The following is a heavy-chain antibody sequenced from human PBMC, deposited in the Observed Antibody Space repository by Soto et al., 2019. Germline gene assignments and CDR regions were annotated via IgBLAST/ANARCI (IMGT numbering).Heavy chain of an antibody. V-gene: IGHV1-69*13. Sequence: SVKVSCKASGGTFSSYAISWVRQAPGQGLEWMGGIIPIFGTANYAQKFQGRVTITADESTSTAYMELSSLRSEDTAVYYCARFDSSGYYPREPGFDYWGQGTLVTVSS. D-gene: IGHD3-22*01. CDR3: ARFDSSGYYPREPGFDY. CDR2: IIPIFGTA. CDR1: GGTFSSYA. J-gene: IGHJ4*02.